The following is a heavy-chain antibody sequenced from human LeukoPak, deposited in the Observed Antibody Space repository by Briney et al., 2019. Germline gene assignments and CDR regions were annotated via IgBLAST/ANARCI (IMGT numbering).Heavy chain of an antibody. J-gene: IGHJ4*02. D-gene: IGHD3-10*01. CDR2: IRGSGGST. CDR3: AKDLVSGSYSTFDY. V-gene: IGHV3-23*01. Sequence: GSLRLSCAASGFTFSNYAMSWVRQAPGKGLEWVSAIRGSGGSTYYADSVKGRFTISRDNSKNTLYLQMNSLRDEDTAVYYCAKDLVSGSYSTFDYWGQGTLVTVSS. CDR1: GFTFSNYA.